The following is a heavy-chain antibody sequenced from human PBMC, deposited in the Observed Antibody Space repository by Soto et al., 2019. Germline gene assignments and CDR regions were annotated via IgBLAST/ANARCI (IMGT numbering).Heavy chain of an antibody. Sequence: GGSLRLSCAASGFTFSRYVMHWVRQAPGKGLEWVAVISYDGSNKYNVDSVKGRFTISRDNSKNTLYLQMNSLRAEDTAVYYCAKDKRPLPPDAFDIWGQGTMVTVSS. V-gene: IGHV3-30*18. J-gene: IGHJ3*02. CDR2: ISYDGSNK. CDR1: GFTFSRYV. CDR3: AKDKRPLPPDAFDI.